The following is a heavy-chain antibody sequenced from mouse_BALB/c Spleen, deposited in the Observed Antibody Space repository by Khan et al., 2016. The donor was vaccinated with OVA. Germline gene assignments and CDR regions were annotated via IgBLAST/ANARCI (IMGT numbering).Heavy chain of an antibody. D-gene: IGHD1-1*01. V-gene: IGHV1-84*02. CDR2: IYPGSGTT. CDR3: AKGGYYGNSLFDY. CDR1: GFTFTDYY. J-gene: IGHJ2*01. Sequence: QIQLVQSGPELVKPGASVKISCKASGFTFTDYYINWVKQKPGQGLEWIGWIYPGSGTTKYNEKFKGMATLTVDTSSSTAYMQLSSLTSEDTAVYFSAKGGYYGNSLFDYWGQGTTLTVSS.